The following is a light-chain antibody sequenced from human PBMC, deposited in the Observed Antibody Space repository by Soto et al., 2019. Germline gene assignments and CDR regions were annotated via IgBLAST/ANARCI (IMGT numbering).Light chain of an antibody. Sequence: AIQLTQSPSSLSASVGDRVTITCRASQGISSALARYQQKPGKAPKLLIYDASSLESGVPSRFSGSGSGTDFTLTISSLQPEDFATYYCHEFNSYPRAFGQGTKLEIK. CDR2: DAS. CDR3: HEFNSYPRA. V-gene: IGKV1-13*02. CDR1: QGISSA. J-gene: IGKJ2*01.